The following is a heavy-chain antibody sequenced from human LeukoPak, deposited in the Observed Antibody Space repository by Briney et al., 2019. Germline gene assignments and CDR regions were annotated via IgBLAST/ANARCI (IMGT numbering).Heavy chain of an antibody. D-gene: IGHD6-13*01. CDR2: ISSISSYI. CDR1: GFTFSSYS. CDR3: ARDVRIAAAGTLMTYYCYYGMDV. Sequence: GGSLRLSCAASGFTFSSYSMNWVRQAPGKGLEWVSSISSISSYIYYADSVKGRFTTSRDNAKNSLYLQMNSLRAEDTAVYYCARDVRIAAAGTLMTYYCYYGMDVWGQGTTVTVSS. J-gene: IGHJ6*02. V-gene: IGHV3-21*01.